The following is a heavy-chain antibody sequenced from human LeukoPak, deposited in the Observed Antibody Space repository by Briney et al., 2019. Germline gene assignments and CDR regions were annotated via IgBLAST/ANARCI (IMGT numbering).Heavy chain of an antibody. CDR2: INSDGSDT. D-gene: IGHD2-15*01. CDR1: GFTFSNFC. J-gene: IGHJ4*02. V-gene: IGHV3-74*01. Sequence: GGSLRLSCAASGFTFSNFCMHWVRQAPGKGLVWVSRINSDGSDTSYADSVKGRLTISRDNAKNTLYLQMNSLRAEDTAIYYCVGGYDPHYWGQGTLVSVCS. CDR3: VGGYDPHY.